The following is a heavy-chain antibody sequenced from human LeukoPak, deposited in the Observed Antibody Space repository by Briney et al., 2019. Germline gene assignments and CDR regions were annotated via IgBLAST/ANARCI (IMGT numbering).Heavy chain of an antibody. J-gene: IGHJ4*02. D-gene: IGHD3-10*01. Sequence: SQTLSLTCTVSGGSISSGSYYWSWIRQPAGKGLEWIGRIYTSGSTNYNPSLKSRVTISVDTSKNQFSLKLSSVTAAGTAVYYCARAGGDYYGSDHFDYWGQGTLVTVSS. CDR2: IYTSGST. CDR3: ARAGGDYYGSDHFDY. CDR1: GGSISSGSYY. V-gene: IGHV4-61*02.